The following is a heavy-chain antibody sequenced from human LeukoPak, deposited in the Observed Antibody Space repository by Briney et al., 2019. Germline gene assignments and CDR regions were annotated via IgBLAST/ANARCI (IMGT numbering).Heavy chain of an antibody. CDR3: ARDTPPAYCGGDCYYTSDI. V-gene: IGHV3-74*01. CDR1: GFTFSTYW. D-gene: IGHD2-21*02. CDR2: INSDGSGT. J-gene: IGHJ3*02. Sequence: QTGGSLRLSCAASGFTFSTYWMHWVRQAPGKGLVWVSRINSDGSGTSYADSVKGRFTISRDNAKNTLYLQMNSLRAEDTAVYYCARDTPPAYCGGDCYYTSDIWGQGTMVTVSS.